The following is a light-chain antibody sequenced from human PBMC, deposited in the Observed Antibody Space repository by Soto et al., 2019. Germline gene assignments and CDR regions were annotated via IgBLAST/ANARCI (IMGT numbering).Light chain of an antibody. CDR3: QQSYSSPMYT. CDR1: QGISSY. CDR2: AAS. J-gene: IGKJ2*01. V-gene: IGKV1-9*01. Sequence: DIQLTQSPSFLSASVGDRVTITCRASQGISSYLAWYQQKPGKAPKLLIYAASTLQSGVPSRFSGSGSGTEFTLTISSLQPEDFATYYCQQSYSSPMYTFGQGTNLEIK.